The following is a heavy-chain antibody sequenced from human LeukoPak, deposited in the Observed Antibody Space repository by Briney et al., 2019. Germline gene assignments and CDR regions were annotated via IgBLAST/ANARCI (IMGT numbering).Heavy chain of an antibody. CDR2: IYYSGST. CDR1: VGSISSYY. V-gene: IGHV4-59*08. D-gene: IGHD5-18*01. Sequence: SETLSLTCTVSVGSISSYYWSWIRQPPGKGLEWIGYIYYSGSTNYNPSLKSRVTMSVDTSKKQFSLKLSSVTAADTAVYYCARSNTAMADYWGQGTLVTVSS. CDR3: ARSNTAMADY. J-gene: IGHJ4*02.